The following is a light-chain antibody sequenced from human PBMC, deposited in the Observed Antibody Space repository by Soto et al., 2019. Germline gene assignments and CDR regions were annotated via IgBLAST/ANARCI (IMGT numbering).Light chain of an antibody. CDR2: GAS. CDR3: QQSNNWPYT. V-gene: IGKV3-15*01. Sequence: EIVMTQSPATLSVSPGERVTLSCRASQSVSDNLAWYQQKPGQAPRLLIYGASTRATTLPARFSGSGSGTEFTLTNSSLQSEDFAVYYCQQSNNWPYTFGQGTKLDIK. J-gene: IGKJ2*01. CDR1: QSVSDN.